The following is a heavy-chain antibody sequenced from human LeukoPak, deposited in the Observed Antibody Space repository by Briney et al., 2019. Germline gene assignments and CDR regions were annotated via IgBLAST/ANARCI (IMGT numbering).Heavy chain of an antibody. CDR1: GYSFTAYF. J-gene: IGHJ6*02. D-gene: IGHD3-3*01. CDR2: INPNSGGT. CDR3: AREGYDLNQNHDLDV. V-gene: IGHV1-2*02. Sequence: GASVKVSCKTSGYSFTAYFIHWVRQAPGQGLEWMGWINPNSGGTKYTQKFQDRVTMTRDTSITTAHMEPSSLRSDDTAVYYCAREGYDLNQNHDLDVWGQGTTVTVSS.